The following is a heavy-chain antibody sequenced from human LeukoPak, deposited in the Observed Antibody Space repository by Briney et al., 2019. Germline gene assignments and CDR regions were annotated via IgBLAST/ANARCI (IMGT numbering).Heavy chain of an antibody. D-gene: IGHD5-24*01. V-gene: IGHV4-4*02. CDR3: ARQGREMATTIFDY. J-gene: IGHJ4*02. Sequence: KPSGTLSLTCAVSGGSISSSNWWSWVRQPPGKGLEWIGEIYHSGSTNYNPSLKSRVTISVDKSKNQFSLKLSSVTAADTAVYYCARQGREMATTIFDYWGQGTLVTVSS. CDR2: IYHSGST. CDR1: GGSISSSNW.